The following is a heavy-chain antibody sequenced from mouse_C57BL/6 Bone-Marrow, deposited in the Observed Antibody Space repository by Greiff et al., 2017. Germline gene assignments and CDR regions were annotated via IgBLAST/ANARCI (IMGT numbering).Heavy chain of an antibody. D-gene: IGHD2-2*01. Sequence: QVQLQQPGAELARPGASVKMSCKASGYTFTSYTMHWVKQRPGQGLEWIGYINPSSGYTKYNQKFKDKATLTADKSSSTAYMQLSSLTSEDSAVYYCARWLPGYWYFDVWGTGTTVTVSS. CDR3: ARWLPGYWYFDV. CDR2: INPSSGYT. CDR1: GYTFTSYT. J-gene: IGHJ1*03. V-gene: IGHV1-4*01.